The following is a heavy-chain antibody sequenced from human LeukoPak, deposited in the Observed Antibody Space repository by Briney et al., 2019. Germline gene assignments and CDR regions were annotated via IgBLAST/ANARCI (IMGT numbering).Heavy chain of an antibody. V-gene: IGHV1-69*04. CDR2: IIPYLGMA. D-gene: IGHD3/OR15-3a*01. CDR3: ARDLVCTMNCKDS. Sequence: SVKVSCEASGGTFSNDAISWVRQAPGQGLEWMGRIIPYLGMALYAQKLKGRVTLTADNSPSTAYMELSGLTSEDTAVYFCARDLVCTMNCKDSWGQGTLVTVSS. CDR1: GGTFSNDA. J-gene: IGHJ4*02.